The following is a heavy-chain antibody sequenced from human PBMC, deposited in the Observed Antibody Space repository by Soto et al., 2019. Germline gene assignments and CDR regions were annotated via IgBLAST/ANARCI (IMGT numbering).Heavy chain of an antibody. CDR3: ARGTVTTQYSDY. CDR1: GGSISPYH. Sequence: QVQLQESGPGLVKPSETLSLICIVSGGSISPYHWSWIRQPPGKGLEWIGYIYYSGSVNYNPSLDSRVSLSVDTSKNQFSLRLTSVTAADTALYYCARGTVTTQYSDYWGQGILVTVSS. CDR2: IYYSGSV. V-gene: IGHV4-59*01. D-gene: IGHD4-17*01. J-gene: IGHJ4*02.